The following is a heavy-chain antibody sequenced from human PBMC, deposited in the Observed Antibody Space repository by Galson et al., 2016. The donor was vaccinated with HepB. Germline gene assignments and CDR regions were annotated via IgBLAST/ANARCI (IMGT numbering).Heavy chain of an antibody. D-gene: IGHD4-17*01. CDR1: GFTFSSYS. CDR3: AKDRGNDYGGYDS. CDR2: ISSSGNAR. Sequence: SLRLSCAASGFTFSSYSMNWIRQAPGKGLEWVSYISSSGNARYYADSVRGRFTISRDNAKNTLFLQMNSLSVEDTAAYYCAKDRGNDYGGYDSWGQGTLVTVSS. V-gene: IGHV3-48*01. J-gene: IGHJ4*02.